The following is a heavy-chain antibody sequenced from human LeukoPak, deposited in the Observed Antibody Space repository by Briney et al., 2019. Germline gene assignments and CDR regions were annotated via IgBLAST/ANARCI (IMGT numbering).Heavy chain of an antibody. CDR2: ISSSSRTI. D-gene: IGHD6-13*01. CDR1: GFTFSSYN. Sequence: GGSLRLSCAASGFTFSSYNMNWVRQAPAKGLEWVSYISSSSRTIYYADSMKGRFTISRDNAKNSLYLQMNSLRDEDTAVYYCARELAADPGPVDYWGQGTLVTVSS. CDR3: ARELAADPGPVDY. J-gene: IGHJ4*02. V-gene: IGHV3-48*02.